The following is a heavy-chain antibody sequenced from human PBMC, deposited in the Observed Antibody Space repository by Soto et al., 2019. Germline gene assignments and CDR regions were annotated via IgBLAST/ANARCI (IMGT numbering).Heavy chain of an antibody. V-gene: IGHV1-2*02. CDR3: AGGGGVGVAGSAAFDM. Sequence: QLHLVQSGAVVKKPGASVTVSCSASGYPVTAYYMHWVRQAPGRGLEWMGGINPATGAAKYTQTFQGRVTMTRDTSTSTVFMERSGLTSGDTAVFYWAGGGGVGVAGSAAFDMWGQGTLVTVSS. CDR2: INPATGAA. D-gene: IGHD3-3*01. J-gene: IGHJ3*02. CDR1: GYPVTAYY.